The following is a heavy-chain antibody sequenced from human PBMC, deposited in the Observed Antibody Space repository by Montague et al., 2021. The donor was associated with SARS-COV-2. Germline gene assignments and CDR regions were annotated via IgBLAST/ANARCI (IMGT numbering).Heavy chain of an antibody. J-gene: IGHJ4*02. D-gene: IGHD3-22*01. Sequence: SETLSLTCGVSGASVTSTNWWSWVLQPTGKGLEWIGEIYHTGNTNYSPSLKNRVSISLDKSKNQLSLVLNSVTAAATAVYYCASPKEGSGYYRPFDYWGQGSLVTVSS. CDR3: ASPKEGSGYYRPFDY. CDR1: GASVTSTNW. CDR2: IYHTGNT. V-gene: IGHV4-4*02.